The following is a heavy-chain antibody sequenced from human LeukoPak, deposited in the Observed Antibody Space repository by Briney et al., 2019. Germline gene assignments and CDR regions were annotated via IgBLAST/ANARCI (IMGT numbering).Heavy chain of an antibody. V-gene: IGHV3-9*01. CDR2: ISWNSGSI. CDR3: AKEGNWNYLDY. D-gene: IGHD1-1*01. J-gene: IGHJ4*02. CDR1: GFTFDDYA. Sequence: GRSLRLSCAASGFTFDDYAMHWVRQAPGKGLEWVSGISWNSGSIGYADSVKGRFTISRDNAKNSLYLQMNNLRAEDTALYYCAKEGNWNYLDYWGQGTLVTVSS.